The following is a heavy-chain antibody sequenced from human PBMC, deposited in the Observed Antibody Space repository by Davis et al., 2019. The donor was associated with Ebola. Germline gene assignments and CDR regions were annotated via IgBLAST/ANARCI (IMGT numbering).Heavy chain of an antibody. D-gene: IGHD5-12*01. V-gene: IGHV3-21*01. CDR1: GFTFSSYS. J-gene: IGHJ6*02. Sequence: GESLKISCAASGFTFSSYSMNWVRQAPGKGLEWVSSISSSSSYIYYADSVKGRFTISRDNAKNTLYLQMNSLRAEDTAVYYCARSGYDWGPYYYYGMDVWGQGTTVTVSS. CDR3: ARSGYDWGPYYYYGMDV. CDR2: ISSSSSYI.